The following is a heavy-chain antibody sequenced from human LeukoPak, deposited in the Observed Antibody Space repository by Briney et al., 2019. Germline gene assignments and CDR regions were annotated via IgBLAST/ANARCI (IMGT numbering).Heavy chain of an antibody. CDR3: ARGFPGDRAPLQTFDY. Sequence: SVKVSCKAFGYTFTGPYLHWVRQAPGQGLEWMGRIIPILGTANYAQKFQGRVTITADKSTSTAYMELSSLRSEDTAVYYCARGFPGDRAPLQTFDYWGQGTLVTVSS. V-gene: IGHV1-69*08. D-gene: IGHD3-10*01. CDR1: GYTFTGPY. CDR2: IIPILGTA. J-gene: IGHJ4*02.